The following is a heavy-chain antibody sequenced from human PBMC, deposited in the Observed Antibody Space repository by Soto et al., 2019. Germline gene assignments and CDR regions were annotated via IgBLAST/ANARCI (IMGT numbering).Heavy chain of an antibody. Sequence: EVQLLESGGGLVQPGGSLRLSCAASGFTFSSYAMSWVRQAPGKGLEWVSAISGSGGSTYYADSVKGRFTISRDNSQNTLYLQMNSLRAEDSAVYYCAKRGAYDGPTGGLGYWGQGTLVTVSS. J-gene: IGHJ4*02. V-gene: IGHV3-23*01. CDR3: AKRGAYDGPTGGLGY. CDR1: GFTFSSYA. CDR2: ISGSGGST. D-gene: IGHD3-16*01.